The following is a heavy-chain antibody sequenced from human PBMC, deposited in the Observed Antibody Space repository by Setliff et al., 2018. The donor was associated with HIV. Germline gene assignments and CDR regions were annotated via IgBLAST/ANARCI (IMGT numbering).Heavy chain of an antibody. J-gene: IGHJ4*02. D-gene: IGHD1-26*01. V-gene: IGHV5-51*01. Sequence: PGESLKISCKGSEYSFTNNWIGWVRQMPGKGLEWMGIIYPGDSEIRYSSSFQGQVTISADKAISTAYLQWSSLKASDTGMYYCARAGRGGGSYWTFDYWGQGTLVTVSS. CDR2: IYPGDSEI. CDR3: ARAGRGGGSYWTFDY. CDR1: EYSFTNNW.